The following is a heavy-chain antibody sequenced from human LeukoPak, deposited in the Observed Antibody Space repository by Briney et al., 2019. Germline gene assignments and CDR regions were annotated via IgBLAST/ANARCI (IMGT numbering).Heavy chain of an antibody. CDR2: INPSSGGT. D-gene: IGHD2-2*01. CDR3: ASSIVYCSSTSCYFN. V-gene: IGHV1-2*02. Sequence: ASVKVSCKASGYTFTGYFMHWVRQAPGQGLEWMGWINPSSGGTNYAQKFQGRVTMTRDTSISTAYMELSRLRSDDTAVYYCASSIVYCSSTSCYFNWGQGTLVTVSS. CDR1: GYTFTGYF. J-gene: IGHJ4*02.